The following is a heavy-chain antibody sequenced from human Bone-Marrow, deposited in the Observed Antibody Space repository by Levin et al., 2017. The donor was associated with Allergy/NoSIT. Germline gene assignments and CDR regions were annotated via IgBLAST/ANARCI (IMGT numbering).Heavy chain of an antibody. CDR2: ISSSSSYI. Sequence: GGSLRLSCAASGFTFSSYSMNWVRQAPGKGLEWVSSISSSSSYIYYADSVKGRFTISRDNAKNSLYLQMNSLRAEDTAVYYCARDLGKYSYGSGDRIYYFDSWGQGPLVTVSS. V-gene: IGHV3-21*01. CDR3: ARDLGKYSYGSGDRIYYFDS. J-gene: IGHJ4*02. CDR1: GFTFSSYS. D-gene: IGHD5-18*01.